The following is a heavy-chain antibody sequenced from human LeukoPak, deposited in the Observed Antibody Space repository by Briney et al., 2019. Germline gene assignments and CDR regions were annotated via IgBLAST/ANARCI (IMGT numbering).Heavy chain of an antibody. CDR3: AGRPTGYSSGYIH. CDR1: GFTFNNYW. V-gene: IGHV3-7*01. J-gene: IGHJ4*02. Sequence: GSLRLSCEASGFTFNNYWMSWVRQAPGKGPEWVAHIKENGNEQYYADSVKGRFTISRDNVKQSLCLQMNSLRVEDTAVYYCAGRPTGYSSGYIHWGQGTLVTVSS. D-gene: IGHD5-18*01. CDR2: IKENGNEQ.